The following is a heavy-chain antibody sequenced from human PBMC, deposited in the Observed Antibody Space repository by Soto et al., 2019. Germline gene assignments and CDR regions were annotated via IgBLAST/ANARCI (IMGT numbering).Heavy chain of an antibody. CDR3: ARELTLGWFDP. J-gene: IGHJ5*02. Sequence: SETLSLTCTVSCGSISSYYCSWIRQPPGKGLEWIGYIYYSGSTNYNPSLKSRVTISVDTSKNQFSLKLSSVTAADTAVYYCARELTLGWFDPWGQGTLVTVSS. D-gene: IGHD3-9*01. V-gene: IGHV4-59*01. CDR2: IYYSGST. CDR1: CGSISSYY.